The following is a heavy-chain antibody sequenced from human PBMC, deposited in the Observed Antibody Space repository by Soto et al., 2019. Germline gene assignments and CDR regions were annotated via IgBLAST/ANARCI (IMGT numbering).Heavy chain of an antibody. CDR3: AQGVVVAATYSQH. CDR1: GFTFSSYG. V-gene: IGHV3-30*18. CDR2: ISYDGSNK. J-gene: IGHJ1*01. D-gene: IGHD2-15*01. Sequence: QVQLVESGGGVVQPGRSLRLSCAASGFTFSSYGMHWVRQAPGKGLEWVAVISYDGSNKYYADSVKGRFTISRDNSKNQLYLQMNSLRSEDTAVDYCAQGVVVAATYSQHWGQGTLGTVSS.